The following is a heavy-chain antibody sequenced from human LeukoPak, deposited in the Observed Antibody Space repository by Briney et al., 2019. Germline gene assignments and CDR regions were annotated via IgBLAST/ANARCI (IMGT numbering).Heavy chain of an antibody. V-gene: IGHV3-30*02. D-gene: IGHD5-12*01. CDR3: AKETRGSYSDY. J-gene: IGHJ4*02. Sequence: GGSLRLSCAASGFTFSSSGMHWVRQAPGKGLEWVAFMSYDGSNRYYADSVKGRFTISRDNSKKTLYLQMNSLRAEDTAVYYCAKETRGSYSDYWGQGTLVTVSS. CDR1: GFTFSSSG. CDR2: MSYDGSNR.